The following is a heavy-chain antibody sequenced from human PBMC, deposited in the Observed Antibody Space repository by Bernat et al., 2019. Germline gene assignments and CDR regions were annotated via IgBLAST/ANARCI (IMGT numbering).Heavy chain of an antibody. CDR1: GFTFGSHV. CDR3: ARTPRFDTWYFDY. Sequence: QVQLVESGGRVVQPGTSLTVSCAASGFTFGSHVVHWVRQAPGKGLEWVAVMWFDGSDTWYADSVQGRFTISRDISNNRLSLQMNSLRAEDTAVYYCARTPRFDTWYFDYWGQGTVVTVSS. J-gene: IGHJ4*02. CDR2: MWFDGSDT. D-gene: IGHD6-13*01. V-gene: IGHV3-33*01.